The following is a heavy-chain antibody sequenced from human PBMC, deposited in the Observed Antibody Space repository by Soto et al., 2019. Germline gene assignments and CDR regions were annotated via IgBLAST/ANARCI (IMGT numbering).Heavy chain of an antibody. CDR3: ARDPPLYSGSYYAHVRIYYYYCMDV. D-gene: IGHD1-26*01. CDR2: IWYDGSNK. CDR1: GFTFSSYG. V-gene: IGHV3-33*01. J-gene: IGHJ6*02. Sequence: QVQLVESGGGVVQPGMSLRLSCAASGFTFSSYGMHWVRQAPGKGLECVAVIWYDGSNKYYADSVKGRFTISRDNSKNTLYLQMNSLRAEDTAVYYCARDPPLYSGSYYAHVRIYYYYCMDVWGQGTTVTVSS.